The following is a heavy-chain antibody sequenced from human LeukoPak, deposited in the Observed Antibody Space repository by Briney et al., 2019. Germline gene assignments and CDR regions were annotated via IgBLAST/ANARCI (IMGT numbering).Heavy chain of an antibody. CDR2: ISATDGGT. CDR3: AKGPTNGY. Sequence: GGSLGLSCAASGFIISSSAMGWVRQAPGKGPEWVSVISATDGGTYYADSVRGRFTISRDNSKNTLYLQMNSLRAEDTAVYFCAKGPTNGYWGQGTMVTVSS. CDR1: GFIISSSA. J-gene: IGHJ4*02. V-gene: IGHV3-23*01. D-gene: IGHD2-8*01.